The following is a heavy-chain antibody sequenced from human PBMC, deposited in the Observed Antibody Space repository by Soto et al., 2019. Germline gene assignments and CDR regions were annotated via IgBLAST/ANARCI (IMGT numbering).Heavy chain of an antibody. V-gene: IGHV2-5*02. J-gene: IGHJ5*02. CDR3: ARQVRYCSGSGCPNLFDP. CDR1: GFSLSTSGVG. Sequence: QITLKESGPTLVKPTQTLTLTCTFSGFSLSTSGVGVGWIRQPPGKALEWLALIYWDDDKRYSPSLKTRISQTKEPYNQPAVLPMTRMDPVDTTTYYCARQVRYCSGSGCPNLFDPWGQGTLVTVSS. CDR2: IYWDDDK. D-gene: IGHD2-15*01.